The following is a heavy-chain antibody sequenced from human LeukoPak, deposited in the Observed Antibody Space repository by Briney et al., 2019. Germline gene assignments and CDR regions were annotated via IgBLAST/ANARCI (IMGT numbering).Heavy chain of an antibody. J-gene: IGHJ4*02. CDR2: ISGSGVST. D-gene: IGHD3-22*01. V-gene: IGHV3-23*01. CDR1: GFTFSSYG. CDR3: AKAVVPVISQHYCDY. Sequence: GGTLRPSCAASGFTFSSYGMRWGRQPPGKGLEWVSAISGSGVSTYLADYAKGRFTISRDNSKITLYLQMNSLRAEVTAVYYWAKAVVPVISQHYCDYWGQGTLVSVSS.